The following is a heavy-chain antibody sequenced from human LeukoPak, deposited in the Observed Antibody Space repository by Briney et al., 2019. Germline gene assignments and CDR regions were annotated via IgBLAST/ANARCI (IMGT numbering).Heavy chain of an antibody. CDR3: ARDLEAANTYYFDY. V-gene: IGHV3-66*01. Sequence: GGSLRLSCVASGITFSSHPMSWVRQAPGKGLEWVSIISSAGTTYYADSVKGRFTISRDNSKNTVYLQVNSLRDEDTAVYYCARDLEAANTYYFDYWGQGTMVTVSS. J-gene: IGHJ4*02. D-gene: IGHD6-13*01. CDR2: ISSAGTT. CDR1: GITFSSHP.